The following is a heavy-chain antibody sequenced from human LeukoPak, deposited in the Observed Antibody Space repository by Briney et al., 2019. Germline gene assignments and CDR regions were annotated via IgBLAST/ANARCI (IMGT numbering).Heavy chain of an antibody. J-gene: IGHJ4*02. V-gene: IGHV3-21*01. CDR3: AKVITVIRGVIDY. Sequence: GGSLRLSCAASGFTFSSYSMNWVRQAPGKGLEWVSSISSSSSYIYYADSVKGRFTISRDNAKNSLYLQMNSLRAEDTAVYYCAKVITVIRGVIDYWGQGTLVTVSS. D-gene: IGHD3-10*01. CDR1: GFTFSSYS. CDR2: ISSSSSYI.